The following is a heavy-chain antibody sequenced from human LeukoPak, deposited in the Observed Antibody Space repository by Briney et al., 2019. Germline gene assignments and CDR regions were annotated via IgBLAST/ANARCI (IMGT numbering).Heavy chain of an antibody. V-gene: IGHV3-23*01. CDR3: AKLIAAAGTFDY. Sequence: PGGSLRLSCAASGFTFSSYAMSWVRQAPGKGLEWVSAIGGSGGSTYYADSVKGRFTISRDNSKNTLYLQMNSLRAEDTAVYYCAKLIAAAGTFDYWGQGTLVTVSS. J-gene: IGHJ4*02. D-gene: IGHD6-13*01. CDR2: IGGSGGST. CDR1: GFTFSSYA.